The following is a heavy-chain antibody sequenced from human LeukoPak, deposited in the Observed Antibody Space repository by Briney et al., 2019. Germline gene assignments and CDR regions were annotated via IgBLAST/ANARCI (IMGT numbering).Heavy chain of an antibody. D-gene: IGHD1-1*01. CDR3: ARGLEGYYYYYMDV. J-gene: IGHJ6*03. CDR1: GGSISSYY. CDR2: IYYSGST. V-gene: IGHV4-59*01. Sequence: PSETLSLTCTVSGGSISSYYWSWIRQPPGKGVEWIGYIYYSGSTNYNPSLKSRVTISVDTSKNQFSLKLSSVTAADTAVYYCARGLEGYYYYYMDVWGKGTTVTVSS.